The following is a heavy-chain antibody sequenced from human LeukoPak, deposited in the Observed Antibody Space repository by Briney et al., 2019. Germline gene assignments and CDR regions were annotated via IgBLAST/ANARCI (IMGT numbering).Heavy chain of an antibody. V-gene: IGHV3-30-3*01. CDR3: VLGHYGGLFDN. CDR2: ISNDGTNK. J-gene: IGHJ4*02. CDR1: GFXFSSYD. Sequence: GGSLRLSCAASGFXFSSYDIHWVRQAPGKGLEWVAVISNDGTNKDYADSVKGRFTISRDNSKNTLYVQMNSLRAEDTAVYYCVLGHYGGLFDNWGQGTLVTVSS. D-gene: IGHD4-23*01.